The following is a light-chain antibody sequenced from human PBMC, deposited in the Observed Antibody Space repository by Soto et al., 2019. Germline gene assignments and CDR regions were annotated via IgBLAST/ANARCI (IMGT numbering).Light chain of an antibody. CDR1: QGISYY. CDR3: QQYNGYPLT. V-gene: IGKV1-16*02. J-gene: IGKJ5*01. CDR2: DAS. Sequence: DIQMTQSPSSLSASVGDRVTITCRASQGISYYLAWFQQKPGKAPKSLIYDASSLRSGVPSKFSGSGFGTDLTLTICSLQPEDFATYYCQQYNGYPLTFGQGTRLEIK.